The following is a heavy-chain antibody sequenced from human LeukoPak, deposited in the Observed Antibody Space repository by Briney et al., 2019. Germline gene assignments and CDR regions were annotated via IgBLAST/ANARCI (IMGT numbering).Heavy chain of an antibody. CDR3: ARSLPRFNWFDP. CDR1: GYTFTGYY. CDR2: IIPIFGTA. J-gene: IGHJ5*02. V-gene: IGHV1-69*13. D-gene: IGHD3-3*01. Sequence: ASVKVSCKASGYTFTGYYMHWVRQAPGQGLEWMGGIIPIFGTANYAQKFQGRVTITADESTSTAYMELSSLRSEDTAVYYCARSLPRFNWFDPWGQGTLVTVSS.